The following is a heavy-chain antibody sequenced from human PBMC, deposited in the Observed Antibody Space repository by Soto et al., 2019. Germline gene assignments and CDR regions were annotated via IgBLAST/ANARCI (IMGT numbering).Heavy chain of an antibody. CDR1: GFTFSSYG. V-gene: IGHV3-30*18. Sequence: QVQLVESGGGVVQPGRSLRRSCAASGFTFSSYGMHWVRQAPGKGLEWVAVISYDGSNKYYADSVKGRFTISRDNSKNTLYLQMNSLRAEDTAVYYCAKDTIAVAPTFDYWGQGTLVTVSS. CDR2: ISYDGSNK. J-gene: IGHJ4*02. CDR3: AKDTIAVAPTFDY. D-gene: IGHD6-19*01.